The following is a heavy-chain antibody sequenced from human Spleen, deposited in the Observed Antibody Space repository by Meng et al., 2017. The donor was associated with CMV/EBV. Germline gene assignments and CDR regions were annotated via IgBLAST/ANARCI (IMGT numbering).Heavy chain of an antibody. J-gene: IGHJ5*01. CDR1: GYIFTDYY. CDR3: ATQSGVGYSSAWYDS. CDR2: INPNSGDT. V-gene: IGHV1-2*02. Sequence: ASVKVSCKASGYIFTDYYVHWVRQAPGQGPEWMGWINPNSGDTTYPQNFQGRVTMTRDTSITTAYMELTMLTSGDTAVYYCATQSGVGYSSAWYDSWGQGTLVTVSS. D-gene: IGHD3-22*01.